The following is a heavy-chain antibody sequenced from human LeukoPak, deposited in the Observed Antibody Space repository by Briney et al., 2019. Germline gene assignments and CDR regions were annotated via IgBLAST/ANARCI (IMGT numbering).Heavy chain of an antibody. V-gene: IGHV3-7*01. CDR3: ARELRFLEWSNWFDP. CDR1: GFTFSSYW. CDR2: IKQDGSEK. J-gene: IGHJ5*02. Sequence: GGSPRLSCAASGFTFSSYWMSWVRQAPGKGLEWVANIKQDGSEKYYVDSVKGRFTISRDNAKNSLYLQMNSLRAEDTAVYYCARELRFLEWSNWFDPWGQGTLVTVSS. D-gene: IGHD3-3*01.